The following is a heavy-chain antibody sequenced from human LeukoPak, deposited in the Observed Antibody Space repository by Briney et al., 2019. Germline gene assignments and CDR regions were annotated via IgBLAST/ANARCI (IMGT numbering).Heavy chain of an antibody. V-gene: IGHV3-74*01. D-gene: IGHD1-26*01. CDR2: INQDGSNT. CDR3: ARDLHWGAFDY. CDR1: GFSFSSHW. J-gene: IGHJ4*02. Sequence: QTGGSLRLSCAASGFSFSSHWMHWVRQVPGKGLVWVSRINQDGSNTFYADSVKGRFTTSRDNAKNTLYLQMNSLGVEDTAVYYCARDLHWGAFDYWGQGTLVTVSS.